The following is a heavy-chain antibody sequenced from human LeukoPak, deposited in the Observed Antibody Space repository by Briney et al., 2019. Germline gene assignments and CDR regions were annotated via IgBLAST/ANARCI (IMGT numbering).Heavy chain of an antibody. CDR1: GFTFDDYA. J-gene: IGHJ4*02. Sequence: GRSLRLSCAASGFTFDDYAMHWVRQAPGKGLEWVSGISWNSGSIGYADSVKGRFTISRDNAKNSLYLQMNSLRAEDTAVYYCAKEFSGGWSFDYWGQGTLVTVSS. D-gene: IGHD6-19*01. CDR2: ISWNSGSI. V-gene: IGHV3-9*01. CDR3: AKEFSGGWSFDY.